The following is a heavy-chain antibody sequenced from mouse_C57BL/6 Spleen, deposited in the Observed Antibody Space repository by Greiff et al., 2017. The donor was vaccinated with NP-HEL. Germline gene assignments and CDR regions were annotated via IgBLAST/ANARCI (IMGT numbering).Heavy chain of an antibody. CDR1: GYTFTDYN. V-gene: IGHV1-18*01. J-gene: IGHJ3*01. CDR2: INPNNGGT. D-gene: IGHD2-3*01. Sequence: EVQLQQSGPELVKPGASVKIPCKASGYTFTDYNMDWVKQSHGKSLEWIGDINPNNGGTIYNQKFKGKATLTVDKSSSTAYMELRSLTSEDTAVYYCARGLYDGYYDWFAYWGQGTLVTVSA. CDR3: ARGLYDGYYDWFAY.